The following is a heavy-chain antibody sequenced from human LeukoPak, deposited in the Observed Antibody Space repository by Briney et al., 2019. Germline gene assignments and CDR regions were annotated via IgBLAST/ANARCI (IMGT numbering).Heavy chain of an antibody. CDR1: GFTFSSYG. J-gene: IGHJ4*02. Sequence: PGGSLRLSCAASGFTFSSYGMHWVRQAPGKGLEWVAVISYDGSNKYYADSVKGRFTTSRDNSKNTLYLQMNSLRAEDTAVYYCAKVELALGGGQVDDYWGQGTLVTVSS. CDR2: ISYDGSNK. CDR3: AKVELALGGGQVDDY. V-gene: IGHV3-30*18. D-gene: IGHD1-26*01.